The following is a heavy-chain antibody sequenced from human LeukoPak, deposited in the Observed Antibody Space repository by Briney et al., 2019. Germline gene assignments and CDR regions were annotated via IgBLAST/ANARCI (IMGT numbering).Heavy chain of an antibody. V-gene: IGHV3-66*01. CDR1: GFTVSSNY. Sequence: GGSLRLSCAASGFTVSSNYMSWVRQAPGKGLEWVSVIYSGGSTYYADSVKGRFTISRDYSKNTLYLQMNSLRAEDTAVYYCAREYSSGWYDDAFDIWGQGTMVTVSS. CDR3: AREYSSGWYDDAFDI. J-gene: IGHJ3*02. D-gene: IGHD6-19*01. CDR2: IYSGGST.